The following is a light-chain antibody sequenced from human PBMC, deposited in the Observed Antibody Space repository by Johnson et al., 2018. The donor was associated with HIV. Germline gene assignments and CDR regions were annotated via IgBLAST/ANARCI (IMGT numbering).Light chain of an antibody. CDR2: ENN. CDR3: GTWDSSLSAL. Sequence: QSVLTQPPSVSAAPGQKVTISCSGSSSNIGNNYVSWYQQLPGTAPKLLIYENNKRPSGIPDRFSGSTSGTSATLGITGLQTGDEADYYCGTWDSSLSALFGTGTKVTVL. V-gene: IGLV1-51*02. J-gene: IGLJ1*01. CDR1: SSNIGNNY.